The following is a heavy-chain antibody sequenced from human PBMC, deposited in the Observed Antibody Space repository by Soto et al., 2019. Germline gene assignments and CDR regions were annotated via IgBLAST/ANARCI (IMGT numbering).Heavy chain of an antibody. CDR1: GFTFSNAW. V-gene: IGHV3-15*01. D-gene: IGHD2-21*02. CDR3: TTDGPLCHIVVVTAIHFCVDY. J-gene: IGHJ4*02. CDR2: IKSKTDGGTT. Sequence: EVQLVESGGGLVKPGGSLRLSCAASGFTFSNAWMSWVRQAPGKGLEWVGRIKSKTDGGTTDYAAPVKGRFTISRDDSKTTLYLQMNSLQTEDTAVYYCTTDGPLCHIVVVTAIHFCVDYWGQGTLVTVSS.